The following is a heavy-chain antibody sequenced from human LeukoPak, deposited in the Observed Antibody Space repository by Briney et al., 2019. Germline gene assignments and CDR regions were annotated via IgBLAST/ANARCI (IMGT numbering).Heavy chain of an antibody. CDR1: GFTFSLFS. J-gene: IGHJ4*02. CDR2: ITSTSGYI. CDR3: ARGSYGDFRNDY. Sequence: GGSLRLSCGASGFTFSLFSMNWVRQAPGKGLEWVSSITSTSGYIYYADSMKGRFTVSRDNAKNSLYLQMNSLKAEDTAVYYCARGSYGDFRNDYWGQGTLVTVSS. V-gene: IGHV3-21*01. D-gene: IGHD4-17*01.